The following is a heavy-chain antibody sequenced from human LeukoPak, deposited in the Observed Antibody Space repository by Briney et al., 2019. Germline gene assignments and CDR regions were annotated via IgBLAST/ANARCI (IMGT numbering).Heavy chain of an antibody. CDR1: GWTFSDYY. D-gene: IGHD3-9*01. CDR3: ARGLRYFNWLLDYYYYYGMAV. Sequence: WETLSLTCAVYGWTFSDYYWSWIRQPPGKGREWIGEINSIGRTNYNPSLKSRVTISLDTSKNQLSLKLSNVTAEDTAVYYCARGLRYFNWLLDYYYYYGMAVWGQGTTVTVYS. CDR2: INSIGRT. V-gene: IGHV4-34*01. J-gene: IGHJ6*01.